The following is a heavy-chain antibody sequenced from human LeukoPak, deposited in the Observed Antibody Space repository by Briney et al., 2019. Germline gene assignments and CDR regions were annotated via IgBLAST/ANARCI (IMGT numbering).Heavy chain of an antibody. V-gene: IGHV3-48*01. CDR3: ARDFAYCSSTSCY. J-gene: IGHJ4*02. CDR2: ISSSSSTI. CDR1: GFTFSSYS. Sequence: PGGSLRLSCAASGFTFSSYSMNWVRQAPGKGLEWVSYISSSSSTIYYADSVKGRFTISRDNAKNSLYLQMNSLRAEGMAVYYCARDFAYCSSTSCYWGQGTLVTVSS. D-gene: IGHD2-2*01.